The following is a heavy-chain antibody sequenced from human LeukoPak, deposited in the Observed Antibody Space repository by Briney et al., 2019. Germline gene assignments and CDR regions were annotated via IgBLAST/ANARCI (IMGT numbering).Heavy chain of an antibody. J-gene: IGHJ4*02. CDR2: IRSKAYGGTT. D-gene: IGHD2-15*01. Sequence: GGSLRLSCTASGFTFGDYAMSWVRQAPGKGLEWVGFIRSKAYGGTTEYAASVKGRFTISRDDSKSIAYLQMNSLKTEDTAVYYCTRAHDDVMIGGGYWGQGTLVTVSS. CDR1: GFTFGDYA. CDR3: TRAHDDVMIGGGY. V-gene: IGHV3-49*04.